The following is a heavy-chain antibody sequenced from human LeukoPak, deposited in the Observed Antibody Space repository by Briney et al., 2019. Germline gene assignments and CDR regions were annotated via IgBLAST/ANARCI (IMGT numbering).Heavy chain of an antibody. J-gene: IGHJ4*02. CDR2: IYPGDSDT. D-gene: IGHD2-15*01. CDR3: ARLFRDCSGGTCYPYYFAY. V-gene: IGHV5-51*01. Sequence: GRVRQIPRQRLECIGIIYPGDSDTRYRPSFQGQVTISADTSIRTAYLQWSSLKASGTAMYYCARLFRDCSGGTCYPYYFAYWGPGTLVTVSS.